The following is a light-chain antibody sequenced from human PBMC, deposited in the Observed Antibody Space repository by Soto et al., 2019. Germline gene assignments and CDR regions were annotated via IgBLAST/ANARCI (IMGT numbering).Light chain of an antibody. J-gene: IGKJ1*01. CDR1: HTISSW. CDR3: QHYNSYSEA. Sequence: IRMTQSPSSLSASTGDRVTITCRASHTISSWLAWYQQKPGKAPKLLIYKASTLKSGVPSRFSGSGSGTEFTLTISSLQPDDFATYYCQHYNSYSEALGQGTKVDIK. V-gene: IGKV1-5*03. CDR2: KAS.